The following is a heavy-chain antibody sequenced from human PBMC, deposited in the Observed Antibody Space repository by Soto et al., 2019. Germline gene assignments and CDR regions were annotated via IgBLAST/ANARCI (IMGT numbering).Heavy chain of an antibody. D-gene: IGHD3-10*01. V-gene: IGHV1-46*01. CDR3: ARDQSVLLWFGEFPHYYSYSGMDL. CDR1: GYTFTNYY. CDR2: INPKSGGT. J-gene: IGHJ6*02. Sequence: QVQLVQSGAEVKKPGTSVKVSCKASGYTFTNYYIHWVRQAPGQGLEWMGIINPKSGGTTYAQKFQGRITMTGDTSTSTVYMELNSLRSEDTAVYYCARDQSVLLWFGEFPHYYSYSGMDLWGQGTTVTVSS.